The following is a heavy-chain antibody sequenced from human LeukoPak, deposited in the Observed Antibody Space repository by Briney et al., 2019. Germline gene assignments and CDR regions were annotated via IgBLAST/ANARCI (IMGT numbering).Heavy chain of an antibody. CDR2: INPNSGGT. CDR1: GYTFTGYY. Sequence: ASVTVSCTASGYTFTGYYMHWVRQAPGQGLEWMGWINPNSGGTNYAQKFQGRVNMTRDTSISTAYTELSRLRSDDTAVYYCARLFGYGDYVGWGQGTMVTVSS. V-gene: IGHV1-2*02. J-gene: IGHJ3*01. CDR3: ARLFGYGDYVG. D-gene: IGHD4-17*01.